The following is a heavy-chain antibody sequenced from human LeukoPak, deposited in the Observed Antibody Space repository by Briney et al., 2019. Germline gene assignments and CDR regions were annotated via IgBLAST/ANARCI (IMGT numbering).Heavy chain of an antibody. Sequence: PGGSLRLSCATSGFTFGNYAMHWVRQAPGKGLEWVAVISHDETNRFYADSVRGRFTISRDNSMNTLYLRMDSLRPEDTAVYFCARDLTPGAPDYFHSWGQGTLVTVSS. CDR1: GFTFGNYA. D-gene: IGHD2-2*01. V-gene: IGHV3-30*04. CDR2: ISHDETNR. CDR3: ARDLTPGAPDYFHS. J-gene: IGHJ4*02.